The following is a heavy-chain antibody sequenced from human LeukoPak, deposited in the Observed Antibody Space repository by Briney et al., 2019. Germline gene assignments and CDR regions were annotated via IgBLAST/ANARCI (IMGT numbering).Heavy chain of an antibody. J-gene: IGHJ6*03. CDR1: GFTFSSYS. Sequence: NPGGSLRLSCAASGFTFSSYSMNWVRQAPGKGLEWVSSISSSSSYIYYADSVKGRFTTSRDNAKNSLYLQMNSLRAEDTAVYYCARVRDYDSSGYYLTGYYYYMDVWGKGTTVTVSS. CDR3: ARVRDYDSSGYYLTGYYYYMDV. D-gene: IGHD3-22*01. V-gene: IGHV3-21*01. CDR2: ISSSSSYI.